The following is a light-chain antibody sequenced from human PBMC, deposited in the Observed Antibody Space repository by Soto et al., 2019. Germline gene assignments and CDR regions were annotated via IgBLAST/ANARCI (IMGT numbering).Light chain of an antibody. V-gene: IGKV3-11*01. J-gene: IGKJ5*01. Sequence: EIVLTQSPVTLSSSPGETVTLSCRASQDIDTYLAWYQQRPGQAPRLPIYDSSERATDVPGRFSGSGSGTDFTLTISSLESDDFAVYYCQQRSSWPLTFGQGTRLDI. CDR1: QDIDTY. CDR2: DSS. CDR3: QQRSSWPLT.